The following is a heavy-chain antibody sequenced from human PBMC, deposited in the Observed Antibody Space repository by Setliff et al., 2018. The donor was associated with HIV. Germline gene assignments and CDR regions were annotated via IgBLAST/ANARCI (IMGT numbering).Heavy chain of an antibody. CDR1: GGSISSYY. Sequence: PSETLSLTCTVSGGSISSYYWSWIRQPPGKGLEWIGYIYYSGSTNYNPSLKSRVTISVDTSKNQFSLKLSPVTGAVTAVYYCARSVPRYCSGGSCYPPLFDYWGQGTLVTVSS. CDR2: IYYSGST. D-gene: IGHD2-15*01. CDR3: ARSVPRYCSGGSCYPPLFDY. V-gene: IGHV4-59*08. J-gene: IGHJ4*02.